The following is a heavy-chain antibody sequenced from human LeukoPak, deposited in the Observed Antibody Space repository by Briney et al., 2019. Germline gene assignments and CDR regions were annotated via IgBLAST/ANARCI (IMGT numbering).Heavy chain of an antibody. J-gene: IGHJ4*02. D-gene: IGHD3-22*01. V-gene: IGHV3-30*02. Sequence: GGSLRLSCAASGFTFSSYGMHWVRQAPGKGLEWVAFIRYDGSNKYYADSVKGRFTISRDNSKNTLYLQMNSLRAEDTAVYYSAKVRGVVITFFDYWGQGTLVTVSS. CDR2: IRYDGSNK. CDR1: GFTFSSYG. CDR3: AKVRGVVITFFDY.